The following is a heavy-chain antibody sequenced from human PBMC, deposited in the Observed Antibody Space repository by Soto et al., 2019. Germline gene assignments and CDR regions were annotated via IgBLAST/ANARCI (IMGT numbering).Heavy chain of an antibody. V-gene: IGHV3-30-3*01. Sequence: GSLRLSCAASGFTFRSFAMHWVRQAPGKGLEWVAIISYDATNKYYGDSVKGRFTISRDNSKNTLFLQMTIQKSNDTAVYFCAGRYCSGGSCYFLDYWGQGTLVTVSS. CDR1: GFTFRSFA. D-gene: IGHD2-15*01. J-gene: IGHJ4*02. CDR3: AGRYCSGGSCYFLDY. CDR2: ISYDATNK.